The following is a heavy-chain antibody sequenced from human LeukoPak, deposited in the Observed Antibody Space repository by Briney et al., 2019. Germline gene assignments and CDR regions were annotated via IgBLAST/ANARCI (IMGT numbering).Heavy chain of an antibody. Sequence: GGSLRLSCAASGFSFSSYAMHWVRQAPGRGLEWVAVISYDGSNKYYADSVKGRFTISRDNSKNTLYLQMNSLRAEDTAVYFSARDQIIDYWGQGTLVTVSS. V-gene: IGHV3-30*04. CDR3: ARDQIIDY. CDR2: ISYDGSNK. J-gene: IGHJ4*02. CDR1: GFSFSSYA.